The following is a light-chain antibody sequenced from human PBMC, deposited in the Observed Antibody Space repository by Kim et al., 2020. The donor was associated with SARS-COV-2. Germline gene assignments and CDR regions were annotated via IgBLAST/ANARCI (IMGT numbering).Light chain of an antibody. V-gene: IGLV2-23*01. J-gene: IGLJ3*02. CDR3: CSFAPGTTWV. Sequence: QSALTQPASVSGSPGQSITISCTGTSSDIGAYNFVSWYQQHPGKAPKLIIHGDSKRPSGISNRFSASKSGNTASLTISGLQNEDEADYYCCSFAPGTTWVFGGGTQLTVL. CDR2: GDS. CDR1: SSDIGAYNF.